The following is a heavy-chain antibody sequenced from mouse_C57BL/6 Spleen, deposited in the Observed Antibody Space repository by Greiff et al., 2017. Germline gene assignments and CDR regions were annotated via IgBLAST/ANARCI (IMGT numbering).Heavy chain of an antibody. J-gene: IGHJ1*03. V-gene: IGHV1-72*01. CDR2: IDPNSGGT. CDR1: GYTFTSYW. D-gene: IGHD2-4*01. Sequence: QVQLKQPGAELVKPGASVKLSCKASGYTFTSYWMHWVKQRPGRGLEWIGRIDPNSGGTKYNEKFKSKATLTVDKPSSTAYMQLSSLTSEDSAVYYCASIYYDYDAYFDVWGTGTTVTVSS. CDR3: ASIYYDYDAYFDV.